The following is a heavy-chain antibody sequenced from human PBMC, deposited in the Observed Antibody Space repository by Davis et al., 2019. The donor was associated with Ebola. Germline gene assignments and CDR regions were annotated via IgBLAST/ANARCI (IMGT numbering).Heavy chain of an antibody. J-gene: IGHJ4*02. CDR1: GFTFSSYG. CDR2: ISYDGSNK. Sequence: GGSLRLSCAASGFTFSSYGMHWVRQAPGKGLEWVAVISYDGSNKYYADSVKGRFTISRDNSKNTLYLQMNSLKAEDTGVYYCARDFDRVREWGQGTLVTVSS. V-gene: IGHV3-33*05. D-gene: IGHD3-22*01. CDR3: ARDFDRVRE.